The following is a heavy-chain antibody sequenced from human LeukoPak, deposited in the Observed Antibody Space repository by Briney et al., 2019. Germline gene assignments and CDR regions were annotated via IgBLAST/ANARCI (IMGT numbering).Heavy chain of an antibody. V-gene: IGHV4-39*01. CDR1: GASISSSRSF. D-gene: IGHD3-9*01. J-gene: IGHJ4*02. CDR2: IFSGGNT. Sequence: SETLSLTCTVSGASISSSRSFWGWIRQPPGKGLEWIVSIFSGGNTYYNPSLNSRVSISIDTSKNQFSLRLSSVTAADTAFYFCARPQLGSSAGYVDYWGQGILVTVSS. CDR3: ARPQLGSSAGYVDY.